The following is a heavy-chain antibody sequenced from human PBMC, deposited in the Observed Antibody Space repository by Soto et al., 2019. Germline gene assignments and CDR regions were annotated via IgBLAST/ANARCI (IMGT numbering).Heavy chain of an antibody. Sequence: SVKISCKASGGTFSSYAISWVRQAPGQGLEWMGGIIPIFGTANYAQKFQDRVTITADESTSTAYMELSSLRSEDTAVYYCARGRGSSSSVDYYYYYGMDVWGKGTTVTVSS. J-gene: IGHJ6*04. CDR1: GGTFSSYA. V-gene: IGHV1-69*13. D-gene: IGHD6-6*01. CDR2: IIPIFGTA. CDR3: ARGRGSSSSVDYYYYYGMDV.